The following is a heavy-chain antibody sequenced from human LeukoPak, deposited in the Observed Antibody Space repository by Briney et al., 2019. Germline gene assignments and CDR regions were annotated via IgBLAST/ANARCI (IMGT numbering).Heavy chain of an antibody. V-gene: IGHV4-61*01. CDR1: GGSVSSGSYY. J-gene: IGHJ3*01. Sequence: PSETLSLTCTVSGGSVSSGSYYWSWIRQPPGKGLEWIGYIYYSGSINYNPSLKSRVTISVDTSKNQFSLKLSSVTAADTAVYYCARVPGGGTAANWGQGTMVTVSS. CDR3: ARVPGGGTAAN. D-gene: IGHD1-7*01. CDR2: IYYSGSI.